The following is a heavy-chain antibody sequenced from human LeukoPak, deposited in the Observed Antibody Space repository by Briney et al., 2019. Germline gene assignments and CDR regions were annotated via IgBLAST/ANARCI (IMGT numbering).Heavy chain of an antibody. D-gene: IGHD5-18*01. J-gene: IGHJ4*02. CDR3: TRDFSYGYFDY. CDR2: IQYDGSNK. Sequence: QAGGSLRLSCAASGFTFSIYGMYWVRQAPGKGLEWVAFIQYDGSNKYYADSVKGRFTVSRDDAKNTLFLQMNSLRAEDTAVYFCTRDFSYGYFDYWGQGALVIVSS. CDR1: GFTFSIYG. V-gene: IGHV3-30*02.